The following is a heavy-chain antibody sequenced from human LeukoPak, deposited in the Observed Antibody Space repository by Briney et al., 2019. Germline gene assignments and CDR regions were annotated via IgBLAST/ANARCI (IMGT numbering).Heavy chain of an antibody. CDR2: IYYSGGT. J-gene: IGHJ4*02. CDR3: ARGTLLPNDY. CDR1: GGSISSSSYY. Sequence: SETLSLTCTVSGGSISSSSYYWGWIRQPPGKGLEWIGSIYYSGGTYYNPSLKSRVTISVDTSKNQFSLKLSSVTAADTAVYYCARGTLLPNDYWGQGTLVTVSS. V-gene: IGHV4-39*01. D-gene: IGHD1-1*01.